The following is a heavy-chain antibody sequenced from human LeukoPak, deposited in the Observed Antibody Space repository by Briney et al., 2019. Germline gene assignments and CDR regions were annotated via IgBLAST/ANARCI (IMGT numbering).Heavy chain of an antibody. CDR1: GYTFTSYA. CDR2: ISGYNGNT. D-gene: IGHD5-18*01. V-gene: IGHV1-18*01. Sequence: ASVRVSCKASGYTFTSYAISWVRQAPGQGLEWMGWISGYNGNTKYAQKVQGRVTMTTDTSTSTAYMELRSLRSDDTAVYYCARGYSYGSDYYYGMDVWGQGTTVTVSS. J-gene: IGHJ6*02. CDR3: ARGYSYGSDYYYGMDV.